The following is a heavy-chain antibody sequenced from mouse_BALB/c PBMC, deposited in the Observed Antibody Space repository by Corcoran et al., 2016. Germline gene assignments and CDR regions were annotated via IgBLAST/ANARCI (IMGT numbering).Heavy chain of an antibody. D-gene: IGHD4-1*01. CDR2: IDPANGNT. V-gene: IGHV14-3*02. CDR3: ANWDWYFDV. J-gene: IGHJ1*01. Sequence: EVQLQQSGAEIVKPGASVKLSCTASGFNIKDTYMHWVKQRPEQGLEWIGRIDPANGNTKYDPKFQGKATITAETSSNTAYLQLSSLTSEDTAVYYCANWDWYFDVWGAGTTVTVSS. CDR1: GFNIKDTY.